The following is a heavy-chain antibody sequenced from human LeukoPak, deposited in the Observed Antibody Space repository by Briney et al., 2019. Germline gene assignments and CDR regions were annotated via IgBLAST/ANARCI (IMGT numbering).Heavy chain of an antibody. CDR3: ARAEVGGDLDP. D-gene: IGHD3-10*01. CDR2: IYHSGST. Sequence: SQTLSLTCAVSGGSISSGGYSWSWIRQPPGKGLEWIGYIYHSGSTYYNPSLKSRVTISVDRSKNQFSLKLSSVTAADTAVYYRARAEVGGDLDPWGQGTLVTVSS. J-gene: IGHJ5*02. CDR1: GGSISSGGYS. V-gene: IGHV4-30-2*01.